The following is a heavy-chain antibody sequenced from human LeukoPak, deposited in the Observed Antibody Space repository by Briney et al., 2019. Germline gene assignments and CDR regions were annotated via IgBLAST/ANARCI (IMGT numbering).Heavy chain of an antibody. D-gene: IGHD3-10*01. J-gene: IGHJ4*02. CDR1: GYTFTGYY. CDR2: INPNSGGT. V-gene: IGHV1-2*02. CDR3: ARDSSITMVRGAATDY. Sequence: ASLKVSCKASGYTFTGYYMHWVRQAPGQGLEWMGWINPNSGGTNYAQKFQGRVTMTRDTSISTAYMELSRLRSDDTAVYYCARDSSITMVRGAATDYWGQGTLVTVSA.